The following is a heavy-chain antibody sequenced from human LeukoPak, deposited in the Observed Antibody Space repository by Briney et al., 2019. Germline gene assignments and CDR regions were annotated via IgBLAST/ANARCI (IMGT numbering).Heavy chain of an antibody. CDR3: ARDRAHDSSGWYRFFDS. CDR2: VYHSGST. D-gene: IGHD6-19*01. CDR1: GGSVSSGSYY. V-gene: IGHV4-61*01. Sequence: SETLSLTCTVSGGSVSSGSYYWSWIRQPPGKGLKWIGYVYHSGSTNYSPSLKSRITMSVDTSKNQFSLKLTSVTAADTAVYYCARDRAHDSSGWYRFFDSWGQGTLVTVSS. J-gene: IGHJ4*02.